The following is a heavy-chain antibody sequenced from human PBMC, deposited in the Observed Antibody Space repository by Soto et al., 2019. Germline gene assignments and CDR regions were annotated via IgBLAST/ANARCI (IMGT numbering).Heavy chain of an antibody. Sequence: EVQLLESGGGLVQPGGSLRLSCAASGFTFSSYAMSWVRQAPGKGLEWVSAISSRGGSTYYTDSVKGRFTISRDNSKNSLHVQMNSLRAEDTAVYYCETRYWHDGSGLGDYWGQGSLVTVSS. V-gene: IGHV3-23*01. CDR1: GFTFSSYA. D-gene: IGHD3-22*01. J-gene: IGHJ4*02. CDR3: ETRYWHDGSGLGDY. CDR2: ISSRGGST.